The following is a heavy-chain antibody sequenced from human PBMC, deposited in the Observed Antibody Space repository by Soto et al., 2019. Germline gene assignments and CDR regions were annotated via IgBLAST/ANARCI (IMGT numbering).Heavy chain of an antibody. Sequence: ASVKVSCKXSGYTFTGYYMHWVRQAPGQGLEWVGWINPNSGGTNYAQKFQGRVTMTRDTSISTAYMELSRLRSDDTAVYYCARVSGIAAADYYYYGMDVWGQGTTVTVSS. J-gene: IGHJ6*02. D-gene: IGHD6-13*01. V-gene: IGHV1-2*02. CDR1: GYTFTGYY. CDR3: ARVSGIAAADYYYYGMDV. CDR2: INPNSGGT.